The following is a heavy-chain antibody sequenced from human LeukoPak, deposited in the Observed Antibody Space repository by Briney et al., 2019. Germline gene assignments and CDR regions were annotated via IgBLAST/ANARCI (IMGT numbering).Heavy chain of an antibody. V-gene: IGHV3-48*01. CDR2: ISSSSSTI. CDR3: AKKFSSGLDY. D-gene: IGHD6-25*01. CDR1: GFTFSSYS. J-gene: IGHJ4*02. Sequence: PGGSLRLSCAASGFTFSSYSMNWVRQAPGKGLEWVSYISSSSSTIYYADSVKGRFTISRDNAKNSLYLQMNSLRAEDTAVYYCAKKFSSGLDYWGQGTLVTVSS.